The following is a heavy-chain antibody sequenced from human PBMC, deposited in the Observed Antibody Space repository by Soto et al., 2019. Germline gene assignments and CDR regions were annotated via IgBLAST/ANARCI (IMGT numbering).Heavy chain of an antibody. CDR2: IDYSGST. CDR3: ARHRSDYDILTGYHQYYYYGMDV. Sequence: QLQLQESGPGLVKPSETLSLTCTVSGGSISSSSYYWGWIRQPPGKGLEWIGSIDYSGSTYNNPSLKSRVSISVYTSKHQFSLKLSSVTAADTAVYYCARHRSDYDILTGYHQYYYYGMDVWGQGTTVTVSS. J-gene: IGHJ6*02. CDR1: GGSISSSSYY. D-gene: IGHD3-9*01. V-gene: IGHV4-39*01.